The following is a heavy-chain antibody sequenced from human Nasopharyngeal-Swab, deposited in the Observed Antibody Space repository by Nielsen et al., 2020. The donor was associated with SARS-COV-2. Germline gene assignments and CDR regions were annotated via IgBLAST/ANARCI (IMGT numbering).Heavy chain of an antibody. J-gene: IGHJ4*02. Sequence: GESLKISCAASGFTFSSYSMNWVRQAPGKGLEWVSYISSSSSVIYYADSVKGRFTISRDNAKNSLYLQMNSLRAEDTAVFYCVAVSGWYNLGGWGQGTLVTVSS. CDR1: GFTFSSYS. V-gene: IGHV3-48*01. CDR3: VAVSGWYNLGG. CDR2: ISSSSSVI. D-gene: IGHD6-19*01.